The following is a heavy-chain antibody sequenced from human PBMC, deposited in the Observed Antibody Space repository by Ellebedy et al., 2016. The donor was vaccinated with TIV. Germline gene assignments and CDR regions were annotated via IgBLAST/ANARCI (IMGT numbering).Heavy chain of an antibody. V-gene: IGHV1-2*04. D-gene: IGHD6-19*01. J-gene: IGHJ4*02. CDR2: INPNSGGT. CDR3: ARDLSPSSGWYGRVLGY. Sequence: AASVKVSCKASGYTFTGYYIHWVRQAPGQGLEWMGWINPNSGGTNYAQKFQGWVTMTRDTSISTAYMEMSRLRSDDTAVYYCARDLSPSSGWYGRVLGYWGQGTLVTVSS. CDR1: GYTFTGYY.